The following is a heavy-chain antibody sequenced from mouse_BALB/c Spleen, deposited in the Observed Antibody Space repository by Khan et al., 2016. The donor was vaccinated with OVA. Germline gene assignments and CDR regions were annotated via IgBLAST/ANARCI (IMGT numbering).Heavy chain of an antibody. CDR3: ARIYGGDFDY. CDR2: ISYNGNT. J-gene: IGHJ2*01. CDR1: GYSITSDYA. Sequence: EVKLEVSEPGLVKPSQSLSLTCTVTGYSITSDYAWNWIRQFPGNKLEWMGYISYNGNTKYNPSLKSRISITRDTSKNQFFLQLNSVTPEDTATYDCARIYGGDFDYWGRGTTLTVSS. D-gene: IGHD1-1*01. V-gene: IGHV3-2*02.